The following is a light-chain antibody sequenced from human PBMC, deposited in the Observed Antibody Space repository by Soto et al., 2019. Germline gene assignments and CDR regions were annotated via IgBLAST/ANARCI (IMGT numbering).Light chain of an antibody. V-gene: IGLV2-14*01. CDR1: SSVVGGYNY. J-gene: IGLJ1*01. Sequence: QSVLTQPASVSGSPGQSITISCTGTSSVVGGYNYVSWYQQYPGKAPKLMIYDVSNRPSGVSNRFSGSKSGNTASLTISGLQAEDEADYYCTSYTTSSTLVFGTGTKLTVL. CDR2: DVS. CDR3: TSYTTSSTLV.